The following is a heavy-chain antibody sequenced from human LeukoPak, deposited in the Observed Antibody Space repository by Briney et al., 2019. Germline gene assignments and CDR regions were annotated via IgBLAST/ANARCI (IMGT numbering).Heavy chain of an antibody. CDR3: ARVSASGSFAFDY. Sequence: GGSLRLSCAASGFIFSDHCMDWVRQAPGKGLEWVGRTRNKANSYTTQYAASVKGRFTISRDDSKNSLYLQMNSLKTEDTAVYFCARVSASGSFAFDYWGQGTLVTVSS. CDR1: GFIFSDHC. J-gene: IGHJ4*02. CDR2: TRNKANSYTT. V-gene: IGHV3-72*01. D-gene: IGHD3-10*01.